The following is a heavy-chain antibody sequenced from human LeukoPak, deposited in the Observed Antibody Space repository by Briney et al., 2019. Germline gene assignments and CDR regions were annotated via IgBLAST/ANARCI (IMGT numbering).Heavy chain of an antibody. CDR3: ARFGGARLHGSNHFDY. Sequence: GESLKISCKGSGYSFRSYWIGWLRQVPGKGREWLRINYPDNSDTRYSPSFQGQVTISADKSISTAYLQWSSLKASDTAMYYCARFGGARLHGSNHFDYWGQGTLVTVSS. J-gene: IGHJ4*02. D-gene: IGHD3-10*01. CDR2: NYPDNSDT. CDR1: GYSFRSYW. V-gene: IGHV5-51*01.